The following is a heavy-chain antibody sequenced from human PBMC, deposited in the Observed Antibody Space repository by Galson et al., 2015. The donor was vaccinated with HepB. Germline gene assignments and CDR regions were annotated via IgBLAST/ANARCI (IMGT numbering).Heavy chain of an antibody. J-gene: IGHJ4*02. CDR2: VDPEDGET. D-gene: IGHD6-13*01. Sequence: VKVSCKVSGYTFTDYYMHWVQQAPGKGLEWMGLVDPEDGETVYAEKFQGRVTITADTSTDTAYMELSSLRSEDTAVYYCATLPAPRIAAAGPPDYWGQGTLVTVSS. CDR3: ATLPAPRIAAAGPPDY. V-gene: IGHV1-69-2*01. CDR1: GYTFTDYY.